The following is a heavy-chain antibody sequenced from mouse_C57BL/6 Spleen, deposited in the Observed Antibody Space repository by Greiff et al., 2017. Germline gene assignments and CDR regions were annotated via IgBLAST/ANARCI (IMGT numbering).Heavy chain of an antibody. Sequence: VKLVESGPGLVAPSQSLSITCTVSGFSLTSYGVHWVRQPPGKGLEWLVVIWSDGSTTYNSALKSRLSISKDNSKSQVFLKMNSLQTDDTAMYYCARSPITTASYWYFDVWGTGTTVTVSS. CDR3: ARSPITTASYWYFDV. D-gene: IGHD1-1*01. CDR1: GFSLTSYG. CDR2: IWSDGST. J-gene: IGHJ1*03. V-gene: IGHV2-6*03.